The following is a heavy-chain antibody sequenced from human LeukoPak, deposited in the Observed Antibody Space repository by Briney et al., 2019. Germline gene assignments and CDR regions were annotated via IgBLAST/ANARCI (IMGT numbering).Heavy chain of an antibody. CDR3: SSGSGHAFDI. D-gene: IGHD3-10*01. CDR2: INSDGSST. CDR1: RLTFSIYC. Sequence: GGSLTLSCAASRLTFSIYCMHWVRQVPGRGRVWVSRINSDGSSTSYADFVSGRFTISRDNAKNTLYVQMNSLRAEDTAVYYGSSGSGHAFDIWGRGTMVTVSS. V-gene: IGHV3-74*01. J-gene: IGHJ3*02.